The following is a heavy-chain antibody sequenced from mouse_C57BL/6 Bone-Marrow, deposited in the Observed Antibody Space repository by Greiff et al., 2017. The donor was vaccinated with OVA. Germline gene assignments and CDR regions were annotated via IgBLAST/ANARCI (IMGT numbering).Heavy chain of an antibody. CDR2: IDPETGGT. CDR3: TRRLRRAWYAC. CDR1: GYTFTDYE. V-gene: IGHV1-15*01. J-gene: IGHJ3*01. D-gene: IGHD1-2*01. Sequence: VQLQQSGAELVRPGASVTLSCKASGYTFTDYEMHWVKQTPVHGLEWIGAIDPETGGTAYNQKFKGKAILTADKSSSTAYMELRSLTSEDSAVYYGTRRLRRAWYACWGQGTLVTVSA.